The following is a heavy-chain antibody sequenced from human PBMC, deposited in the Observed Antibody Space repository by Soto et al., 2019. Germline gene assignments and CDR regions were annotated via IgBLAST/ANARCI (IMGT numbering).Heavy chain of an antibody. Sequence: EVQLVESGGGLVQPGESLRLSCAASGFTFDYYWMHWVRQAPGKGLVWVSRIHSDGTSTTYADSVKGRFTISRDNAKNRLSLQMNSRRAEDTAVYYCARGDRGAFDLWGQGTVVTVSS. CDR3: ARGDRGAFDL. D-gene: IGHD1-26*01. V-gene: IGHV3-74*01. CDR2: IHSDGTST. J-gene: IGHJ3*01. CDR1: GFTFDYYW.